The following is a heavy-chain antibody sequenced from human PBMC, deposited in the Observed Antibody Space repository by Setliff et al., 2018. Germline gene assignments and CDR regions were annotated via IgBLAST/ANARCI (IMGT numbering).Heavy chain of an antibody. D-gene: IGHD4-4*01. CDR1: GYTLTNYD. V-gene: IGHV1-8*02. Sequence: GASVKVSCKASGYTLTNYDINWLRQAAGQGLEWMGWMNPNSGNTGYAQKFQGRVTMTRNTSISTVYMELSSLRYEDMAVYYCARGLRQNRSNSDVFDIWGQGTVGTV. CDR2: MNPNSGNT. J-gene: IGHJ3*02. CDR3: ARGLRQNRSNSDVFDI.